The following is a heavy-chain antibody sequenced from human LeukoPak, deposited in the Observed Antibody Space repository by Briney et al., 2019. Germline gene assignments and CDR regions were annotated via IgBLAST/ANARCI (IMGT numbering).Heavy chain of an antibody. CDR3: ARGANSGSYYYFDY. CDR1: GFTFSSYA. CDR2: ISSNGGST. D-gene: IGHD1-26*01. V-gene: IGHV3-64*01. Sequence: PGGSLRLSCAASGFTFSSYAMHWVRQAPGKGLEYVSAISSNGGSTYYANSVKGRFTISRDNSKNTLYLQMGSLRAEDMAVYYCARGANSGSYYYFDYWGQGTLVTVSP. J-gene: IGHJ4*01.